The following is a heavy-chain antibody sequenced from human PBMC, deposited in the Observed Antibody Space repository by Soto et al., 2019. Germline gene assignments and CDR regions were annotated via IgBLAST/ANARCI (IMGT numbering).Heavy chain of an antibody. CDR1: GYGFTNSG. J-gene: IGHJ6*02. V-gene: IGHV1-18*01. CDR2: IGAYNGHT. CDR3: AREDYYDSSGYLPVRYYFGMDV. Sequence: ASLKVCCKGAGYGFTNSGISWVRQDTGQGLEWMGWIGAYNGHTKYAQKLQGRVTMTTDTSTSTAYMELRSLKSDDTAVYYCAREDYYDSSGYLPVRYYFGMDVWGQGTTVTVSS. D-gene: IGHD3-22*01.